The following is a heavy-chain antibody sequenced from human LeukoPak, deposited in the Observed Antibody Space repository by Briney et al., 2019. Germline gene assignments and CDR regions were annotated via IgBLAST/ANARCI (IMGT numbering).Heavy chain of an antibody. CDR3: ARLPCGECYTPYYYYMDV. V-gene: IGHV4-39*01. CDR1: GGSISSSSYY. CDR2: IYYSGST. Sequence: KSSETLSLTCTVSGGSISSSSYYWGWIRQPPGKGLEWIGSIYYSGSTYYNPSLKSRVTISVDTSKNQFSLKLSSVTAADTAVYYCARLPCGECYTPYYYYMDVWGKGTTVTVSS. D-gene: IGHD2-8*02. J-gene: IGHJ6*03.